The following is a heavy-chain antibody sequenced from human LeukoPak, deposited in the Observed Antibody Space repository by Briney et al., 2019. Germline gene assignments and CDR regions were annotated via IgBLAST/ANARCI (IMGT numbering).Heavy chain of an antibody. V-gene: IGHV4-34*01. Sequence: SETLSLTCAVYGGSVSAYYWTWIRQSPGKGLEWIGEINHSGSTDYNPSLKGRVTISVDTSKNQFSLKSISVTAADTAVYYCARGLRKRHFYYHGVDVWGQGTPVTVSS. CDR2: INHSGST. CDR1: GGSVSAYY. J-gene: IGHJ6*02. CDR3: ARGLRKRHFYYHGVDV. D-gene: IGHD5-24*01.